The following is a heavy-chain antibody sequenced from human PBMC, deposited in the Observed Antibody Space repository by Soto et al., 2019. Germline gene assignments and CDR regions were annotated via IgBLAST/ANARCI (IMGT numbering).Heavy chain of an antibody. CDR3: ARHTRNQFDP. CDR2: IYYSKRTSSNSGST. J-gene: IGHJ5*02. V-gene: IGHV4-39*01. CDR1: GDSMTSSSYY. Sequence: PSETLSLTCTVSGDSMTSSSYYWGWIRQPPGKGLEWIGSIYYSKRTSSNSGSTYYSPSLKSRVTTSGDTSKSQFSLKLSSVTAADTAVYYCARHTRNQFDPWGQGTLVTVSS.